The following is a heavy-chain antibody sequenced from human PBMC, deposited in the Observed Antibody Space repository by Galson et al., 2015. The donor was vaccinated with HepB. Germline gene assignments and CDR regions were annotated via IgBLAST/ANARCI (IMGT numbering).Heavy chain of an antibody. V-gene: IGHV3-7*03. D-gene: IGHD1-26*01. CDR3: ARLIVGAIDY. Sequence: SLRLSCAASGFILSSYWMSWVRQAPGKGLEWVANIKQDGSEKYYVDSVKGRFTIYRDNVKNSLNLQMNGLRAEDTAVYYCARLIVGAIDYWGQGILVTVSS. CDR1: GFILSSYW. CDR2: IKQDGSEK. J-gene: IGHJ4*02.